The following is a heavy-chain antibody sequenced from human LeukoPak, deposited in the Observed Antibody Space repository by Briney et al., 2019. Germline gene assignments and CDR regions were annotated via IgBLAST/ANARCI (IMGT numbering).Heavy chain of an antibody. D-gene: IGHD3-10*01. V-gene: IGHV3-23*01. J-gene: IGHJ6*03. Sequence: GGSLRLSCAASGFTFSSYAMSWVRQAPGKGLEWVSAISGSGGSTYYADSVKGRFTIARDNSKNTLYLQMNSLRAEDTAVYYCAKVPNGDQSWYYYMDVWGKGTTVTVSS. CDR3: AKVPNGDQSWYYYMDV. CDR2: ISGSGGST. CDR1: GFTFSSYA.